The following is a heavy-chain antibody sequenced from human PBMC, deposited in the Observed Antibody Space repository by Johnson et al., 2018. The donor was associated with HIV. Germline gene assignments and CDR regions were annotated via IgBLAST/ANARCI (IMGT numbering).Heavy chain of an antibody. CDR2: IHWNGGST. CDR3: ARGTLAAFDI. CDR1: GFTFDDYG. D-gene: IGHD2-2*01. V-gene: IGHV3-20*04. J-gene: IGHJ3*02. Sequence: VQLVESGGRVVRPGGSLRLSCVASGFTFDDYGMSWVRQAPGKGLEWVSGIHWNGGSTGYAESVKGRFTISRDNAKNSVYLQMNSLRAEDTAVYYCARGTLAAFDIWGQGTMVTVSS.